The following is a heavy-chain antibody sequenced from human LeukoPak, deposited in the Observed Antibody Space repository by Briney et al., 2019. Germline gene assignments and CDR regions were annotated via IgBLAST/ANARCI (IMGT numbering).Heavy chain of an antibody. J-gene: IGHJ4*02. V-gene: IGHV1-69*05. D-gene: IGHD2-2*01. CDR1: GGTFSRNV. Sequence: AVTVSCKTSGGTFSRNVVSWVRQAPGPGLEWMGGIIPIFGTANYAQKFQGRVTITTDESTSTAYMELSSLRSEDTAVYYCARDRRGYCSSTSCYDFDYWGQGTLVTVSS. CDR2: IIPIFGTA. CDR3: ARDRRGYCSSTSCYDFDY.